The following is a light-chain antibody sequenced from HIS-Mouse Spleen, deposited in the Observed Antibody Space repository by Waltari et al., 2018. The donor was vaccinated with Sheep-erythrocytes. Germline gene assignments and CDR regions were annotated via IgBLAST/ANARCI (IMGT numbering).Light chain of an antibody. CDR2: DVS. CDR3: CSYAGSYNHV. CDR1: SSDVGGYNY. J-gene: IGLJ1*01. V-gene: IGLV2-11*01. Sequence: QSALTQPRSVSRSPGQSVTISCTGTSSDVGGYNYVSWYQQHPGKAPKLMIYDVSKRPSGVPDRFSGSKSGNTASLTISGLQAEDEADYYCCSYAGSYNHVFATGTKVTVL.